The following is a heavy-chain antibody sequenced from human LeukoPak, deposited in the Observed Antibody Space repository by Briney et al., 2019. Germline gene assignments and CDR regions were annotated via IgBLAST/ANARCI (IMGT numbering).Heavy chain of an antibody. CDR3: AREWSATIDY. J-gene: IGHJ4*02. CDR1: GFTFGSYS. V-gene: IGHV3-48*01. D-gene: IGHD5-12*01. Sequence: GGSLRLSCAASGFTFGSYSMNWVRQAPGKGLEWVSYISSSSSTIYYADSVKGRFTISRDNAKNSLYLQMNSLRAEDTAVYYCAREWSATIDYWGQGTLVTVSS. CDR2: ISSSSSTI.